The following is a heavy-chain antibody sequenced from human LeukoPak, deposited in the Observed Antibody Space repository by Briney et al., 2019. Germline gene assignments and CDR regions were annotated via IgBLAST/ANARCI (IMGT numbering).Heavy chain of an antibody. CDR3: ARADCSGGSCYFGLPYYFDY. CDR1: GYTFTCYY. J-gene: IGHJ4*02. CDR2: INPNSGGT. V-gene: IGHV1-2*06. Sequence: ASVKVSCKASGYTFTCYYMHWVRQAPGQGLEWMGRINPNSGGTNYAQKFQGRVTMTRDTSISTAYMELSRLRSDDTAVYYCARADCSGGSCYFGLPYYFDYWGQGTLVTVSS. D-gene: IGHD2-15*01.